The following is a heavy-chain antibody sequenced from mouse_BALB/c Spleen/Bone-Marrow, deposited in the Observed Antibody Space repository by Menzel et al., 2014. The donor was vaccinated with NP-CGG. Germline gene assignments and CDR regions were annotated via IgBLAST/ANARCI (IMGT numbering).Heavy chain of an antibody. V-gene: IGHV1-18*01. D-gene: IGHD1-1*01. J-gene: IGHJ3*01. CDR3: AREGYGSSDRFAY. Sequence: VQLQQSGPELVKPGASMKISCKASGYSFAGYTMNWVKQSHGKNLEWIGLINPYNGGSSYNQKFKGKATLTVDKSSSXXXXXXXRVTSVGTAVYFSAREGYGSSDRFAYWGPGTLVTVSA. CDR1: GYSFAGYT. CDR2: INPYNGGS.